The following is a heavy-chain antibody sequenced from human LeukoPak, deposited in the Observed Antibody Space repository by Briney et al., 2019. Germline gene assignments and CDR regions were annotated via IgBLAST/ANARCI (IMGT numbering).Heavy chain of an antibody. CDR3: ARGATAYYFDY. J-gene: IGHJ4*02. V-gene: IGHV4-59*01. CDR2: IYYSGST. D-gene: IGHD2-15*01. Sequence: SETLSLTCTVSGDSISSYYWSWIRQPPVEGLEWIGYIYYSGSTNYHPSLKSRVTMSVDTSKNQFSLNLSSVTAADTAVYYCARGATAYYFDYWGQGTLVTVSS. CDR1: GDSISSYY.